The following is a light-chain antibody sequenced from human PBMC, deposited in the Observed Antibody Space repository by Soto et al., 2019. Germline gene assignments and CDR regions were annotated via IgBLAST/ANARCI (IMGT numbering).Light chain of an antibody. V-gene: IGLV2-14*01. J-gene: IGLJ1*01. CDR1: SSDVGAYNY. CDR2: EVS. CDR3: SSYTISSTYV. Sequence: QSVLTQPASVSGSPGQSITISCTGTSSDVGAYNYVSWYQQHPGKVPKLMIYEVSNRPSGVSNRFSGSKFGNTATLTISGLQAEDEVDYYCSSYTISSTYVFGTGTRSPS.